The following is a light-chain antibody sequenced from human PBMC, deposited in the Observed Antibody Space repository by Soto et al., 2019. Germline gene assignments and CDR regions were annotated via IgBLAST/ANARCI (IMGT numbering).Light chain of an antibody. CDR1: TSNIGAPYD. Sequence: QSVLTQPPSVSGAPGQRVSSSCTVSTSNIGAPYDVHWYQHLPGTAHKLLIYGDNNRPSGVPDRLSGSKSGTSASLAITRRQAEDEADYYCPSYVSSIHNYVFGTGTKHTGL. CDR3: PSYVSSIHNYV. V-gene: IGLV1-40*01. J-gene: IGLJ1*01. CDR2: GDN.